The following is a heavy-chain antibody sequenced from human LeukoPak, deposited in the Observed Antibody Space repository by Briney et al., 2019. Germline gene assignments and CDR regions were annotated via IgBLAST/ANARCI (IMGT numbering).Heavy chain of an antibody. Sequence: GGSLRLSCAASGFTFSSYWMSWVRQAPGKGLEWVANIKQDGSEKYYVDSVKGRFTISRDKAKNSLYLQMNSLRAEDTAVYYCARTGSSVHFDYWGQGTLVTVSS. CDR3: ARTGSSVHFDY. J-gene: IGHJ4*02. CDR1: GFTFSSYW. D-gene: IGHD2-15*01. CDR2: IKQDGSEK. V-gene: IGHV3-7*01.